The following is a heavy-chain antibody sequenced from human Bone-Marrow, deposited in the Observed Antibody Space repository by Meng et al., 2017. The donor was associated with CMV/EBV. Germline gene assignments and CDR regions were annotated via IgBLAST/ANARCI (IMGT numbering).Heavy chain of an antibody. CDR1: GYTFTSYD. V-gene: IGHV1-2*02. J-gene: IGHJ4*02. Sequence: ASVKVSCKASGYTFTSYDINWVRQATGQGLEWMGWMNPNSGGTNYAQKFQGRVTMTRDTSISTAYMELSRLRSDDTAVYYCARGGKVQGRWLQFYWGQGTLVTVSS. CDR2: MNPNSGGT. CDR3: ARGGKVQGRWLQFY. D-gene: IGHD5-24*01.